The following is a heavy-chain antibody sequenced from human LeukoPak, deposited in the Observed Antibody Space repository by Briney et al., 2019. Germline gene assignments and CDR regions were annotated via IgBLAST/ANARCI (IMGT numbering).Heavy chain of an antibody. D-gene: IGHD6-19*01. J-gene: IGHJ4*02. CDR1: GGSISSYY. CDR2: IYTSGST. Sequence: SETLSLTCTVSGGSISSYYWSWIRQPAGKGLEWIGRIYTSGSTNYNPSLKSRVTMSVDASKNQFSLKLSSVTAADTAVYYCARGPTRGTVAGSYYFDYWGQGTLVTVSS. CDR3: ARGPTRGTVAGSYYFDY. V-gene: IGHV4-4*07.